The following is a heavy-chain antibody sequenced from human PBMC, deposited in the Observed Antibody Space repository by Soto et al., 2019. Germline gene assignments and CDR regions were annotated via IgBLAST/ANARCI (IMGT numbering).Heavy chain of an antibody. CDR2: ISVSGRT. CDR3: AKDQTHGYSAEWSVGYYFHF. V-gene: IGHV3-23*01. J-gene: IGHJ4*02. D-gene: IGHD5-12*01. CDR1: GFTSSRQA. Sequence: GSLILTCTASGFTSSRQAMGWVRQAPGKGLEWLSAISVSGRTYYSNSVKGRFTISRDTSKNTVYLQMNTLRAEDTAVYYCAKDQTHGYSAEWSVGYYFHFWGQGTQVTVSS.